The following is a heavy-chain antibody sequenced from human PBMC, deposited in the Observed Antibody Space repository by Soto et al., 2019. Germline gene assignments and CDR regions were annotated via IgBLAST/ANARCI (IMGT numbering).Heavy chain of an antibody. D-gene: IGHD2-2*01. V-gene: IGHV1-69*04. CDR1: GGTFSSYT. CDR3: TTDSYINMPIVRFDY. CDR2: IIPILGIA. J-gene: IGHJ4*01. Sequence: GASVKVSCKASGGTFSSYTISWVRQAPGQGLEWMGRIIPILGIANYAQKFQGRVTITADKSTSTAYMEMSSLRTEDTAVYYCTTDSYINMPIVRFDYWGHGTLVTVSS.